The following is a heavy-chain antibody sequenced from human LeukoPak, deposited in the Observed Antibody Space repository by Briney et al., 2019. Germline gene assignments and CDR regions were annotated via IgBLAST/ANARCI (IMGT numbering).Heavy chain of an antibody. Sequence: SETLSLTCTVSGGSISSYDWSWIRQPPGKGLEWIAYISNIGSINYNPSLKSRVTISLDTSKNQFSLKLSSVTAADTAVYYCAGHHPRNTVDFWGQGTLVTVSS. CDR2: ISNIGSI. J-gene: IGHJ4*02. D-gene: IGHD2/OR15-2a*01. CDR1: GGSISSYD. CDR3: AGHHPRNTVDF. V-gene: IGHV4-59*08.